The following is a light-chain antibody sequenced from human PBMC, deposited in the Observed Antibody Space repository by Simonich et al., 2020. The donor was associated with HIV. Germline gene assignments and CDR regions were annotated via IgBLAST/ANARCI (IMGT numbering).Light chain of an antibody. J-gene: IGKJ2*01. Sequence: DIVMTQSPDSLAVSLGERATINCKSSQSVLYSSNNKNYLVWYQQKPGQPPKLLIYWASTRESGVPDRFRGSGSGTDFTLTISSLQAEYVAVYYCQQYYNSPYTFGQGTKLEIK. V-gene: IGKV4-1*01. CDR1: QSVLYSSNNKNY. CDR3: QQYYNSPYT. CDR2: WAS.